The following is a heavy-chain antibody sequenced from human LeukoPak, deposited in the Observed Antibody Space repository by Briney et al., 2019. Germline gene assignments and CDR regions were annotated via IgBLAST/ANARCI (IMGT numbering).Heavy chain of an antibody. D-gene: IGHD6-13*01. J-gene: IGHJ5*02. CDR1: GFTFSSYG. Sequence: GGSLRLSCAASGFTFSSYGMHWVRQAPGKGLGWVSSISSSSSYIYYADSVKGRFTISRDNAKNSLYLQMNSLRAEDTAVYYCARALKQQYSSSWYDHWGQGTLVTVSS. CDR2: ISSSSSYI. CDR3: ARALKQQYSSSWYDH. V-gene: IGHV3-21*01.